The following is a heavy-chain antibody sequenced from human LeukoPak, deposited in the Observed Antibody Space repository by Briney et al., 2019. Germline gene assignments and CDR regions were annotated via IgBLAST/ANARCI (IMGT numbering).Heavy chain of an antibody. V-gene: IGHV1-2*02. CDR3: ARERSGSPDY. CDR2: INPNSGGT. Sequence: ASVKVSCKASGYTFTGYYMHWVRQAPGQGLEWMGWINPNSGGTNYAQKFQGRVTMTRDASLTTAYMELSRLRSDDTALYYCARERSGSPDYWGQGTLVTVSS. CDR1: GYTFTGYY. D-gene: IGHD3-10*01. J-gene: IGHJ4*02.